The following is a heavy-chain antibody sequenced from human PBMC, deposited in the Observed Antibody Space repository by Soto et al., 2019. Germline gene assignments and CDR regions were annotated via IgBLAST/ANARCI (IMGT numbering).Heavy chain of an antibody. CDR2: IIPIFGTA. CDR3: ARGWGYDSNDYYYAY. D-gene: IGHD3-22*01. J-gene: IGHJ4*02. V-gene: IGHV1-69*01. Sequence: QVQLVQSGAEVRKPGSSVKVSCKASGGTFSRHAISWVRQAPGQGLEWMGGIIPIFGTANHAQKFQGRVTIIADESTSTVYMEWRSLRSEDTAMYYGARGWGYDSNDYYYAYWGQGTLVIVSS. CDR1: GGTFSRHA.